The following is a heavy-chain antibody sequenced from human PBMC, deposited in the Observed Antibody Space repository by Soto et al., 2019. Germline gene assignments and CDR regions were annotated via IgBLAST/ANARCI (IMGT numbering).Heavy chain of an antibody. D-gene: IGHD3-3*01. CDR1: GFTFSSYG. CDR3: AKDLESSGGMDV. Sequence: PGGSLRLSCAASGFTFSSYGMHWVRQAPGKGLEWVAVISYDGSNKYYADSVKGRFTISRDNSKNTLYLQMNSLRAEDTAVYYCAKDLESSGGMDVWGQGTTVPSP. V-gene: IGHV3-30*18. CDR2: ISYDGSNK. J-gene: IGHJ6*02.